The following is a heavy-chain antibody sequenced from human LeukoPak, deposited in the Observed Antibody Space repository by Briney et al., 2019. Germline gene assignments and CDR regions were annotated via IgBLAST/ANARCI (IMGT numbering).Heavy chain of an antibody. CDR3: ARGPPNWGFDY. CDR1: GHTFTTYD. CDR2: MSPNSGNT. V-gene: IGHV1-8*01. J-gene: IGHJ4*02. Sequence: GASVKVSCKASGHTFTTYDLNWVRQAPGQGLEWLGWMSPNSGNTGYAQKFQGRVAMTRDTSISTAYMELSSLRSEDTVVYYCARGPPNWGFDYWGQGTLVTVSS. D-gene: IGHD7-27*01.